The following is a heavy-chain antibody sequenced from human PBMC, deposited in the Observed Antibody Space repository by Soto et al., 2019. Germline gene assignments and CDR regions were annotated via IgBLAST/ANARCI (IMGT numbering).Heavy chain of an antibody. Sequence: LRLSCAASGFSFGSYALSWVRQAPGKGLEWVSTISGSDGKTFYADAVKGRFSISRDTSQNTLYLQMNSLRADDTAIYYCARWSYLDYWGQGTRVTVYS. D-gene: IGHD3-3*01. CDR2: ISGSDGKT. V-gene: IGHV3-23*01. CDR1: GFSFGSYA. J-gene: IGHJ4*02. CDR3: ARWSYLDY.